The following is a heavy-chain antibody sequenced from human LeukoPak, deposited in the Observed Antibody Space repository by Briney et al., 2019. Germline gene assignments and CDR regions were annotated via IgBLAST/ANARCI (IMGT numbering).Heavy chain of an antibody. CDR2: ISYDGSNK. D-gene: IGHD4-23*01. CDR3: AKVIYGGNSALDY. Sequence: GRSLRLSCAASGFTFSSYAMHWVRQAPGKGLEWVAVISYDGSNKYYADSVKGRFTISRDNSKNTLYLQMNSLRAEDTAVYYCAKVIYGGNSALDYWGQGTLVTVSS. J-gene: IGHJ4*02. V-gene: IGHV3-30-3*01. CDR1: GFTFSSYA.